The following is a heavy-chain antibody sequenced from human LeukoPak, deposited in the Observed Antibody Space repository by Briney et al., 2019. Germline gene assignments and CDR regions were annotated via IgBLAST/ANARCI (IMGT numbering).Heavy chain of an antibody. D-gene: IGHD3-10*02. Sequence: GGSLRLSCAASEFTFSSYTMNWVRQAPGKGLEWVSYISSSGSTIYYADSVKGRFTISRDNAKNSLYLQMNSPRAEDTAVYYCAELGITMIGGVWGKGTTVTISS. J-gene: IGHJ6*04. CDR1: EFTFSSYT. CDR3: AELGITMIGGV. V-gene: IGHV3-48*04. CDR2: ISSSGSTI.